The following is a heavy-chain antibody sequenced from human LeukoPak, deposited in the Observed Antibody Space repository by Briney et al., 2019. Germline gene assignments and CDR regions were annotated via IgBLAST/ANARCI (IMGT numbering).Heavy chain of an antibody. Sequence: EGSLRLSCAASGFTFSSYWMSWVRQAPGKGLEWVANIKQDGSEKYYVDSVKGRFTISRDNAKNSLYLQMNSLRAEDTAVYYCARDPLVVVAATGSYDIWGQGTMVTVSS. CDR1: GFTFSSYW. CDR2: IKQDGSEK. D-gene: IGHD2-15*01. CDR3: ARDPLVVVAATGSYDI. V-gene: IGHV3-7*01. J-gene: IGHJ3*02.